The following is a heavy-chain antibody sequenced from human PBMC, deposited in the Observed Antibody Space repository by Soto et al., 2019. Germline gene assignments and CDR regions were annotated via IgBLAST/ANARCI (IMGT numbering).Heavy chain of an antibody. J-gene: IGHJ6*02. D-gene: IGHD4-4*01. Sequence: QLQLQESGPGLVKPSETLSLTCTVSGGSISGSSHYWGWIRQPPGKGLERIGNIYYSGSTLYNPSLRSRVTFAVDTSRNQFSLKVSSVPAADTGVYYCAKQPATTGACFSAMDVWGQGTTVTVSS. CDR1: GGSISGSSHY. CDR2: IYYSGST. CDR3: AKQPATTGACFSAMDV. V-gene: IGHV4-39*01.